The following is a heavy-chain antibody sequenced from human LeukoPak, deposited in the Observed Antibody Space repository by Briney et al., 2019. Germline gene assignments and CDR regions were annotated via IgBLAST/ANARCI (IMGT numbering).Heavy chain of an antibody. CDR3: AREWSYDSSGYYPFY. Sequence: GGSLRLSCAASGFTFSSYWMSWVRQAPGKGLEWVANIKQDGTEKYYADSVKGRFTISRDNAKNSLYLQMNSLRAEDTALYYCAREWSYDSSGYYPFYWGQGTLVTVSS. D-gene: IGHD3-22*01. CDR2: IKQDGTEK. J-gene: IGHJ4*02. V-gene: IGHV3-7*01. CDR1: GFTFSSYW.